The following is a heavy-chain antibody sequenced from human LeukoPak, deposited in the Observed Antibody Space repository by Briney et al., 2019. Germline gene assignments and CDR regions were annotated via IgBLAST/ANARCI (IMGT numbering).Heavy chain of an antibody. J-gene: IGHJ4*02. CDR2: ISYDGTNK. D-gene: IGHD3-22*01. CDR3: ARGSTYYDSSGQVPFDY. Sequence: GGSLRLSCAASGFIFSSYGIHWVRQAPGKGLEWVAVISYDGTNKYYADSVKGRFTISRDNSKNTLYLQMNSLRAEDTAVYYCARGSTYYDSSGQVPFDYWGQGTLVTVSS. CDR1: GFIFSSYG. V-gene: IGHV3-30*03.